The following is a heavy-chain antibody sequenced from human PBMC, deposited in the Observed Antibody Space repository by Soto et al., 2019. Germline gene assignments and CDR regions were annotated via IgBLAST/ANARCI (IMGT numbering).Heavy chain of an antibody. CDR2: IYYSGST. CDR3: ARAGVDYYDSSGYPDAFDI. Sequence: SETLSLTCTVSGGSISSGGYYWSWIRQHPGKGLEWIGYIYYSGSTYYNPSLKSRVTISVDTSKNQFSLKLSSVTAADTAVFYCARAGVDYYDSSGYPDAFDIWGQGTMVTVSS. CDR1: GGSISSGGYY. J-gene: IGHJ3*02. D-gene: IGHD3-22*01. V-gene: IGHV4-31*03.